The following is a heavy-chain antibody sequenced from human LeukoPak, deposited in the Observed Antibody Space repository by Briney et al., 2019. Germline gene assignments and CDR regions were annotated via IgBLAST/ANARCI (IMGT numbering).Heavy chain of an antibody. V-gene: IGHV4-39*07. CDR1: GGSISSSSYY. D-gene: IGHD1-26*01. CDR2: IYYSGST. J-gene: IGHJ3*02. CDR3: ARGYSGSYFTAFDI. Sequence: PSETLSLTCTVSGGSISSSSYYWGWIRQPPGKGLEWIGSIYYSGSTYYNPSLKSRVTISVDTSKNQFSLKLRSVTAADTAVYYCARGYSGSYFTAFDIWGQGTMVTVSS.